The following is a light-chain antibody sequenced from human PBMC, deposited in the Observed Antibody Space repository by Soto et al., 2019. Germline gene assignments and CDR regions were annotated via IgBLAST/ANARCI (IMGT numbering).Light chain of an antibody. CDR3: KQYGSSRWT. CDR2: GAS. Sequence: EIVLTQSPGTLSLSPGERATLSCRASQSVSSIYLAWYQQKPGQAPRLLIYGASIRATGITDRFSGSGSGTDFTLTISRLEPEDFAVYYCKQYGSSRWTFGQGTKVEI. CDR1: QSVSSIY. V-gene: IGKV3-20*01. J-gene: IGKJ1*01.